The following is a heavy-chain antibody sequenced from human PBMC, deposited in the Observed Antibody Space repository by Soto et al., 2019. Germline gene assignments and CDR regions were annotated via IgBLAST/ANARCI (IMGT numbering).Heavy chain of an antibody. CDR1: GYSFTSYW. CDR3: ASVDKAMVTGPESDI. Sequence: GESPKISCKGSGYSFTSYWISWVRQMPGKGLEWMGRIDPSDSYTNYSPSFQGHVTISADKSISTAYLQWSSLKASDTAMYYCASVDKAMVTGPESDIWGQGTMVTVSS. J-gene: IGHJ3*02. CDR2: IDPSDSYT. V-gene: IGHV5-10-1*01. D-gene: IGHD5-18*01.